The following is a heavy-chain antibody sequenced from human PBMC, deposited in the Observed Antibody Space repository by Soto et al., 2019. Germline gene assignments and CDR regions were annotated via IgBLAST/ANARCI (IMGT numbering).Heavy chain of an antibody. J-gene: IGHJ4*02. CDR3: ARERARVFDS. CDR1: GFTFIDYY. V-gene: IGHV3-11*01. Sequence: GGSLRLSCAASGFTFIDYYMSWSRQAPGKGLEWLSYISISGGTIYYADSVKGRFSISRDNAKNSLYLQLSSLRAEDTAVYFCARERARVFDSWGQGTLVTVSS. CDR2: ISISGGTI.